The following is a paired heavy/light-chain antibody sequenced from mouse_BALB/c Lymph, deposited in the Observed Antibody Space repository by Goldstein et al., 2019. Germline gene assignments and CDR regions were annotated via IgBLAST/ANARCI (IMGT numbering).Heavy chain of an antibody. V-gene: IGHV1S81*02. D-gene: IGHD2-12*01. J-gene: IGHJ4*01. CDR2: IAPSNGEI. CDR1: GYTFISYY. Sequence: QVQLQQSGAELVKPGASVRLSCRSSGYTFISYYMYWVKQRPGQGLEWIGEIAPSNGEINFNEKFKSKATLTVDKSSSTAYMQLSSLTSEDSAVYYCTRGSRYPYYYTMDYWGQGTSVTVSS. CDR3: TRGSRYPYYYTMDY.
Light chain of an antibody. Sequence: DIVMTQTAPSVPVTPGESVSISCRSSQSLLHSNGNTYLYWFLQRPGQSPQLLIYRMSNLASGVPDRFSGSGSGTAFTLRISRVEAEDVGVYYCMQHLEYPYTFGGGTKLEIK. CDR2: RMS. V-gene: IGKV2-137*01. CDR3: MQHLEYPYT. J-gene: IGKJ2*01. CDR1: QSLLHSNGNTY.